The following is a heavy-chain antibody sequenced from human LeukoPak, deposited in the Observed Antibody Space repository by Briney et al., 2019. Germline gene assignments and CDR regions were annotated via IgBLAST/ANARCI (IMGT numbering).Heavy chain of an antibody. J-gene: IGHJ5*02. Sequence: SETLSLTCTVSGCSISSYYWSWIRQPPGKGLEWIGYIYYSGSTNYNPSLKSRVTISVDTSKNQFSLKLSSVTAADTAVYYCARGRGYSSSPITPWGQGTLVTVSS. CDR1: GCSISSYY. D-gene: IGHD6-13*01. CDR3: ARGRGYSSSPITP. V-gene: IGHV4-59*08. CDR2: IYYSGST.